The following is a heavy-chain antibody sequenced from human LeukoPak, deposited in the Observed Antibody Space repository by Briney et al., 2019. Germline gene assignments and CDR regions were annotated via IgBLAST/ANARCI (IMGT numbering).Heavy chain of an antibody. CDR3: AKPYYYGSGSYYADFDY. J-gene: IGHJ4*02. Sequence: PGRSLRLSCAASGFTFSSYGMHWVRQAPGKGLEWVAVIWYDGSNKYYADTVKGRFTISRDNSKNTLYLQMNSLRAEDTAVYYCAKPYYYGSGSYYADFDYWGQGTLVTVSS. CDR1: GFTFSSYG. D-gene: IGHD3-10*01. CDR2: IWYDGSNK. V-gene: IGHV3-33*06.